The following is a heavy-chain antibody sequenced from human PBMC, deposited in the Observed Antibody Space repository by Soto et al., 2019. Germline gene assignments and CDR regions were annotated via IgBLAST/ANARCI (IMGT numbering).Heavy chain of an antibody. D-gene: IGHD3-22*01. V-gene: IGHV4-59*01. CDR3: ARERGGGYDSSGSFDY. J-gene: IGHJ4*02. CDR2: IYYSGST. Sequence: SETLSLTCTVSGGSISSYYWSWIRQPPGKGLEWIGYIYYSGSTNYNPSLKSRVTISVDTSKNQFSLKLSSVTAADPAVYYCARERGGGYDSSGSFDYWAREPWSPSPQ. CDR1: GGSISSYY.